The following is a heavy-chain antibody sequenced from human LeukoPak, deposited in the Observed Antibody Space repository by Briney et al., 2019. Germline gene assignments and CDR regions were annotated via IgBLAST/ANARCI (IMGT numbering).Heavy chain of an antibody. J-gene: IGHJ4*02. V-gene: IGHV3-30*03. Sequence: GGSLRLSCAASGFTFSSYGMHWGRQAPGKGLEWGAVISYDGSNKYYADSVKGRFTISRDNSKNRLYLQMNSLRAEDTAVYYCARGSLGSGYYYDGYWGQGTLVTVSS. D-gene: IGHD3-22*01. CDR2: ISYDGSNK. CDR1: GFTFSSYG. CDR3: ARGSLGSGYYYDGY.